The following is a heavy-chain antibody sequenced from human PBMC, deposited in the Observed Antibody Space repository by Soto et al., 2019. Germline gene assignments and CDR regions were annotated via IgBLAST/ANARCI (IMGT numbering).Heavy chain of an antibody. V-gene: IGHV4-61*01. CDR3: ARVGYYGSGSYYNGAWR. CDR2: IYYSGST. D-gene: IGHD3-10*01. CDR1: GGSVSSGSYY. Sequence: PSETLSLTCTVSGGSVSSGSYYWSWIRQPPGKGLEWIGYIYYSGSTNYNPSLKSRVTISVDTSKNQFSLKLSSVTAADTAVYYCARVGYYGSGSYYNGAWRWGQGTLVTVSS. J-gene: IGHJ4*02.